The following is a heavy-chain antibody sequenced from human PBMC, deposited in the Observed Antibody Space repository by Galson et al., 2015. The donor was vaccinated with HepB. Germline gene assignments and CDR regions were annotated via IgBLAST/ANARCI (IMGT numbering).Heavy chain of an antibody. CDR1: GFTFSSYA. Sequence: SLRLSCAASGFTFSSYAMHWVRQAPGKGLEWVAVISYDGSNKYYADSVKGRFTISRDNSKNTLYLQMNSLRAEDTAVYYCARGRGYSYLDVWGQGTTVTVSS. CDR2: ISYDGSNK. J-gene: IGHJ6*02. CDR3: ARGRGYSYLDV. V-gene: IGHV3-30-3*01. D-gene: IGHD5-18*01.